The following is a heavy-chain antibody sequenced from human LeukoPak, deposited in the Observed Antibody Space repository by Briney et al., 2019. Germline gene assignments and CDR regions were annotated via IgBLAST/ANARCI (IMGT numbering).Heavy chain of an antibody. Sequence: SETLSLTCAVYGGSFSGYYWSWIRQPPGKGLEWIGEINHSGSTNYNPSLKSRVTISVDTSKNQFSLKLSSVTAADTAVYYCARYYYGSGSSFWGQGTLVTVSS. D-gene: IGHD3-10*01. CDR1: GGSFSGYY. CDR2: INHSGST. J-gene: IGHJ4*02. V-gene: IGHV4-34*01. CDR3: ARYYYGSGSSF.